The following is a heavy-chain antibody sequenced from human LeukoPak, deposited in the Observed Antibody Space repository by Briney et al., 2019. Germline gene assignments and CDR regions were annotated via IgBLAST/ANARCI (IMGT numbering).Heavy chain of an antibody. CDR1: GFTFSSYW. CDR2: INSDGSST. V-gene: IGHV3-74*01. D-gene: IGHD4-17*01. CDR3: ARDRDYGDYGGLGPDY. Sequence: GGSLRLSCAASGFTFSSYWMHWVRQAPGKGLVWVSRINSDGSSTSYADSVKGRFTISRDNAKNTLYLQMNSLRAEDTAVYYCARDRDYGDYGGLGPDYWGQGTLVTVSS. J-gene: IGHJ4*02.